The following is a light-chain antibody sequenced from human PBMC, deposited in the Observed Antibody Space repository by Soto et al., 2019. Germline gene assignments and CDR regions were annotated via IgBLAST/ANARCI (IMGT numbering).Light chain of an antibody. CDR1: DIGSKS. V-gene: IGLV3-21*04. CDR3: QVWDSSSDHV. CDR2: YDS. J-gene: IGLJ1*01. Sequence: SYELTQPPSVSVVPGKTARINCGGNDIGSKSVHWYQQRPGQAPVLVIYYDSDRPSGIPERFSGSNSGNTATLTISRVEAGDEADYYCQVWDSSSDHVFGTGTKVTVL.